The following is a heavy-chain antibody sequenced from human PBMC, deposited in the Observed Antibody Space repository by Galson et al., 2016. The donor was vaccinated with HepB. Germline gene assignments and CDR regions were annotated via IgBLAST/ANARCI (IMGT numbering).Heavy chain of an antibody. V-gene: IGHV2-5*02. J-gene: IGHJ4*02. D-gene: IGHD4-17*01. Sequence: PALVKPTQTLTLTCTVSGFSLSTNGVGVGWIRQPPGKALEWLALIFWDDDKRNSPSLKSRLTITKDTSKNQVVLTMTNMDPVDTATYYCVHRQSVRSFDYWGQGTLVTVSS. CDR3: VHRQSVRSFDY. CDR2: IFWDDDK. CDR1: GFSLSTNGVG.